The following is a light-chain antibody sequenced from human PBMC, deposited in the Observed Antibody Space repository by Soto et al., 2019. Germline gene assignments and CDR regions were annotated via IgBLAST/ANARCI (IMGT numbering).Light chain of an antibody. CDR2: GAS. V-gene: IGKV3-20*01. J-gene: IGKJ3*01. CDR3: QQYGSSPFT. Sequence: EIVLTQSPGTLSLSPGERATLSCRASQSVSSSHLAWYQQKPGQAPRLLIYGASSRATAIPDRFSGSGSGTDFTLTISRLEPEDFAVYYCQQYGSSPFTFGPGTKVDIK. CDR1: QSVSSSH.